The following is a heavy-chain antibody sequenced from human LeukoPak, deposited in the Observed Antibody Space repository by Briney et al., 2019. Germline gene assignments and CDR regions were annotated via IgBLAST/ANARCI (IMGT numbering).Heavy chain of an antibody. CDR1: GGTFSSYA. V-gene: IGHV1-69*13. J-gene: IGHJ4*02. CDR2: IIPIFGTA. D-gene: IGHD3-16*01. Sequence: ASVKVSCKAPGGTFSSYAISWVRQAPGQGLEWMGGIIPIFGTANYAQKFQGRVTITADESTSTAYMELSSLRSEDTAVYYCASGGVGYFDYWGQGTLVTVSS. CDR3: ASGGVGYFDY.